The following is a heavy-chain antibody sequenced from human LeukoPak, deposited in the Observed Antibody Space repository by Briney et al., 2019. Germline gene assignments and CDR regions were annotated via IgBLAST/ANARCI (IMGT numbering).Heavy chain of an antibody. D-gene: IGHD3-10*01. J-gene: IGHJ4*02. V-gene: IGHV3-21*01. CDR3: YASGTYYNDY. CDR2: ISSGSLHM. CDR1: GFFFSSYS. Sequence: GGSLRLSCTASGFFFSSYSVNWVRQAPGKGLEWVSSISSGSLHMYYADSGKGRFTISRDNAKSSLYLEMNSLRAEDTAVYYCYASGTYYNDYWGQGTLVTVSS.